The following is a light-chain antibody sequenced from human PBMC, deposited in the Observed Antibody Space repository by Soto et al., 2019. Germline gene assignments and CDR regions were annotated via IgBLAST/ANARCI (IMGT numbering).Light chain of an antibody. V-gene: IGKV3-20*01. CDR3: QQYGSSPYT. Sequence: EIVLTQSPGTLSFSPGERATLSCRASQSVSSSYLAWYQHKPGQAPRLLIYGASSRATGIPDRFSGSGSGTDFTLTISRLEPEDFAVYYCQQYGSSPYTFGQGTKLDIK. CDR1: QSVSSSY. J-gene: IGKJ2*01. CDR2: GAS.